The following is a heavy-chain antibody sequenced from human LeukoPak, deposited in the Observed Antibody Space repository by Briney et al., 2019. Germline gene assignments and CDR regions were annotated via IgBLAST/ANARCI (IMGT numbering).Heavy chain of an antibody. D-gene: IGHD3-3*01. CDR1: GGTFSSYA. V-gene: IGHV1-18*01. Sequence: ASVKVSCKASGGTFSSYAISWVRQAPGQGLEWMGWISAYNGNTNYAQKLQGRVTMTTDTSTSTAYMELRSLRSDDTAVYYCARGGVSRFLEWLFSGFDPWGQGTLVTVSS. CDR3: ARGGVSRFLEWLFSGFDP. J-gene: IGHJ5*02. CDR2: ISAYNGNT.